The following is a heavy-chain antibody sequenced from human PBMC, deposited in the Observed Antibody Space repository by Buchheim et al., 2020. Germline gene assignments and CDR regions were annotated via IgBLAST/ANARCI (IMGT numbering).Heavy chain of an antibody. Sequence: EVQLVESGGGLVQPGGSLRLSCAASGFTFSSYWMSWVRQAPGKGLEWVANIKQDGSEKYYVDSVKGRFTLSRDNAKTSLYLQMNSLRAEDTAVYYCARDSKYQLLKNYYGMDVWGQGTT. CDR1: GFTFSSYW. CDR3: ARDSKYQLLKNYYGMDV. CDR2: IKQDGSEK. V-gene: IGHV3-7*03. J-gene: IGHJ6*02. D-gene: IGHD2-2*01.